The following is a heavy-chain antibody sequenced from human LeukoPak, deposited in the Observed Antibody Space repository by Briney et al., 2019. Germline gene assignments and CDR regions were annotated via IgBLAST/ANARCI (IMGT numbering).Heavy chain of an antibody. CDR3: ARVMPYSGSYYASPVGVVPQYFDY. J-gene: IGHJ4*02. Sequence: KASETLSLTCAVYGESFSGYYWSWIRQPPGKGLEWIGEINHSGSTHYNPSLKSRVTISVDTSKNQFSLKLSSVTAADTAVYYCARVMPYSGSYYASPVGVVPQYFDYWGQGTLVTVSS. CDR2: INHSGST. V-gene: IGHV4-34*01. CDR1: GESFSGYY. D-gene: IGHD1-26*01.